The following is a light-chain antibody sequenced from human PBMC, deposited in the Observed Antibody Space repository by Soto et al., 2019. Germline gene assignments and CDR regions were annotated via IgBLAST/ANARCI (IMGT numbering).Light chain of an antibody. V-gene: IGKV3-11*01. CDR1: QSVSSY. CDR2: DAS. Sequence: EIVLTQSPATLSLSPRERATLSCRASQSVSSYLAWYQQKPGQAPRLLIYDASNRATGIPARFSGSGSGTDFTLTISSLEPEDFAVYYCQHRSNWPLTFGGGTTVEIK. J-gene: IGKJ4*01. CDR3: QHRSNWPLT.